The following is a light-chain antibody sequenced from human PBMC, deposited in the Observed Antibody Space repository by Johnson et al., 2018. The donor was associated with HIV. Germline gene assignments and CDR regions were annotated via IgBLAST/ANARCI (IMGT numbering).Light chain of an antibody. CDR1: SSNIGNNY. Sequence: QSVLTQPPSVSAAPGQKVTISCSGSSSNIGNNYVSWYQQLPGTAPTLLIYENNKRPSGIPDRFSGSKSGTSATLGITGLQTGDEADYYCGAWDTRLSALYVFGTGTKVTVL. CDR2: ENN. CDR3: GAWDTRLSALYV. V-gene: IGLV1-51*02. J-gene: IGLJ1*01.